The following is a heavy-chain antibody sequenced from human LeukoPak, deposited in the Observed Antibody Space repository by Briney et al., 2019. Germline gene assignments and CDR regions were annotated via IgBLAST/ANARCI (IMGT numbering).Heavy chain of an antibody. CDR3: ARDRLRLGYERTSWFDP. CDR2: INPSGGST. Sequence: ASVKVSCKASGYTFTRYYMHWVRQAPGEGLEWMGIINPSGGSTDYAQRFQGRVTMTRDTSISAAYMELSRLRADDAAVYYCARDRLRLGYERTSWFDPWGQGTLVTVSS. D-gene: IGHD2-15*01. CDR1: GYTFTRYY. J-gene: IGHJ5*02. V-gene: IGHV1-46*01.